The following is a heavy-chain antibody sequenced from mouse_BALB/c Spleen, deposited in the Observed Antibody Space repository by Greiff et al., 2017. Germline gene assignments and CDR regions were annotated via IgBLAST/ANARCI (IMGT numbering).Heavy chain of an antibody. CDR3: ARGDYDGAMDY. J-gene: IGHJ4*01. Sequence: DVMLVESGGGLVQPGGSRKLSCAASGFTFSSFGMHWVRQAPEKGLEWVAYISSGSSTIYYADTVKGRFTISRDNPKNTLFLQMTSLRSEDTAMYYCARGDYDGAMDYWGQGTSVTVSS. CDR1: GFTFSSFG. D-gene: IGHD2-4*01. CDR2: ISSGSSTI. V-gene: IGHV5-17*02.